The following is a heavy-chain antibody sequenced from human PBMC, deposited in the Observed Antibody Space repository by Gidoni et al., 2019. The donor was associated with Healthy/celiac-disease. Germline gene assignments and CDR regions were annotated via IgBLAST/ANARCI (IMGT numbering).Heavy chain of an antibody. CDR3: ARGPGAVSGPYY. V-gene: IGHV3-7*01. CDR2: IKQDGSEK. CDR1: GFTFSRYW. J-gene: IGHJ4*02. Sequence: EVQLVESGGGLVQPGGSLRLSCAASGFTFSRYWMSWVRQAPGKGLEWVANIKQDGSEKYYVDSVKGRFTISRDNAKNSLYLQMNSLRAEDTAVYYCARGPGAVSGPYYWGQGTLVTVSS.